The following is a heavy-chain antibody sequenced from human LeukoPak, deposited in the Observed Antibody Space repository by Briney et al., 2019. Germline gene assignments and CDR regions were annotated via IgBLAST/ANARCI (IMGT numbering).Heavy chain of an antibody. CDR2: VSFSGNT. Sequence: SETLSLTCTVSRGSISKYFWNWIRQPPAKGLEWLGYVSFSGNTNYNSSLKSRLTISVDPSKNQFFLNLTSPTAADTAVYYCVREAAVGYYFDSWGQGTLVTVSS. V-gene: IGHV4-59*01. CDR1: RGSISKYF. D-gene: IGHD1-26*01. J-gene: IGHJ4*02. CDR3: VREAAVGYYFDS.